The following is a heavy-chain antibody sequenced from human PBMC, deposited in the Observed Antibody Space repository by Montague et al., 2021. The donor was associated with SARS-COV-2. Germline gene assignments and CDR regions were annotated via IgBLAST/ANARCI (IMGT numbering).Heavy chain of an antibody. CDR2: IRHNGGT. D-gene: IGHD3-9*01. V-gene: IGHV4-34*01. CDR3: ARGQRFFDWPYDAFDI. CDR1: GESFTDFF. J-gene: IGHJ3*02. Sequence: SETLSLTCVVYGESFTDFFWNWIRQTPEKGLEWIGEIRHNGGTHYNPSLKSRVTISVDTFKNQVSLKLSSVTAADTAVYYCARGQRFFDWPYDAFDIWAQGTMVIVSS.